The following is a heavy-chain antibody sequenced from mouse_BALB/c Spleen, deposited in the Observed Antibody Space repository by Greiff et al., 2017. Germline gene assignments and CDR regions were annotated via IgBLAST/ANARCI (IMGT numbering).Heavy chain of an antibody. CDR2: ISSGGGST. V-gene: IGHV5-12-1*01. J-gene: IGHJ2*01. CDR3: ARKEDYYYGSLDY. Sequence: EVMLVESGGGLVKPGGSLKLSCAASGFAFSSYDMSWVRQTPEKRLEWVAYISSGGGSTYYPDTVKGRFTISRDNAKNTLYLQMSSLKSEDTAMYYCARKEDYYYGSLDYWGQGTTLTVSS. CDR1: GFAFSSYD. D-gene: IGHD1-1*01.